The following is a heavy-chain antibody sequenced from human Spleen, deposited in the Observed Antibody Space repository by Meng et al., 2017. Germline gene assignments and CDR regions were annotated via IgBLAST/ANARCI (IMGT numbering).Heavy chain of an antibody. V-gene: IGHV3-48*03. Sequence: GGSLRLSCAAAGFTFSSFEMNWVRQAPGKGPEWLSFISSSGGTIYYADSVRGRFTISRDNAKNSLYLQMNSLRAEDMALYYCAKDVGSGSYGGDYYGMHVWGQGTTVTVSS. J-gene: IGHJ6*02. CDR2: ISSSGGTI. D-gene: IGHD3-10*01. CDR3: AKDVGSGSYGGDYYGMHV. CDR1: GFTFSSFE.